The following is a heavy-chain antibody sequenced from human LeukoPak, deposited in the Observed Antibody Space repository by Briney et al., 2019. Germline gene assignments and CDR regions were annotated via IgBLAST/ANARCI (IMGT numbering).Heavy chain of an antibody. D-gene: IGHD3-10*01. CDR3: ARGSRVWFGELLFDY. V-gene: IGHV3-48*03. J-gene: IGHJ4*02. CDR2: ISSGTTTI. CDR1: GFTFSSYE. Sequence: GGSLRLSCTASGFTFSSYEMNWVRQAPGKGLEWVSYISSGTTTIYYADSVKGRFTISRDNAKNSLYLQMNSLRAEDTAVYYCARGSRVWFGELLFDYWGQGTLVTVSS.